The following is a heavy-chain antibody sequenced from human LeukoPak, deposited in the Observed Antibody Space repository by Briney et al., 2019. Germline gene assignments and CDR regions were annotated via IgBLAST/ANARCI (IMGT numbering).Heavy chain of an antibody. CDR1: GGSISSYY. D-gene: IGHD3-22*01. J-gene: IGHJ3*02. V-gene: IGHV4-4*07. Sequence: SETLSLTCTVSGGSISSYYWSWIRQPAGKGLEWIGRIYTSGSTNYNPPLKSRVTMSVDTSKNQFSLKPSSVTAADTAVYYCARLHTSYDSSGYYYEDAFDIWGQGTMVTVSS. CDR2: IYTSGST. CDR3: ARLHTSYDSSGYYYEDAFDI.